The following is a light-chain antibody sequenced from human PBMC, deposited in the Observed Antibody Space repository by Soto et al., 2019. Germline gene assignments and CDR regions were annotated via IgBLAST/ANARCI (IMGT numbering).Light chain of an antibody. CDR2: EAT. V-gene: IGLV2-23*01. Sequence: QSVLTQPASVSGSPEQSITISCTGTSSDVGSYNLVSWYQQHPGKAPKVMIYEATKRPSGVSNRFSGSKSGNTASLTISGLQAEDEADYYCCAYAGSGTLVFGGGTQLTVL. CDR3: CAYAGSGTLV. CDR1: SSDVGSYNL. J-gene: IGLJ7*01.